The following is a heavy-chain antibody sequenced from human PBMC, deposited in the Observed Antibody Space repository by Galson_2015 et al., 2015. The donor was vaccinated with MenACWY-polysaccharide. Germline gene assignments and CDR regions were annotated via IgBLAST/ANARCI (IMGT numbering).Heavy chain of an antibody. J-gene: IGHJ4*02. V-gene: IGHV3-23*01. Sequence: SLRLSCAAAGVTFSSYAMSWVRQAPGQGLEWVASMSGGGGSTYYGDYVKGRFTISRDNSKNTLYLQMNSLRAEDTAIYYCARLSGYTYRSPYYSDYWGQGTLVTVSS. CDR1: GVTFSSYA. CDR3: ARLSGYTYRSPYYSDY. CDR2: MSGGGGST. D-gene: IGHD3-22*01.